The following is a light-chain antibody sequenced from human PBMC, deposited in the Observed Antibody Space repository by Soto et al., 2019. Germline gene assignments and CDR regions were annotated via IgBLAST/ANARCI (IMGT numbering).Light chain of an antibody. Sequence: QSVLTQSSSASASLGSSVKLTCTLSSGHSSYIIAWHQQQPGKAPRYLMKLEGSGSYNKGSGVPDRFSGSSSGADRYLTISNLQSEDEDDYYCETWDSNTHVFGTGTKVTVL. CDR1: SGHSSYI. CDR2: LEGSGSY. J-gene: IGLJ1*01. V-gene: IGLV4-60*03. CDR3: ETWDSNTHV.